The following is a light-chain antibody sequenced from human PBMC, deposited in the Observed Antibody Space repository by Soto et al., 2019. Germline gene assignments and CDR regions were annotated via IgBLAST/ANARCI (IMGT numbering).Light chain of an antibody. CDR2: DAS. CDR1: QTIDNT. V-gene: IGKV3-15*01. CDR3: QQYNTYSSLT. J-gene: IGKJ4*01. Sequence: EIVMTQSPATLSLSPGERATLSCRASQTIDNTLAWYQRKPGQAPRLLIYDASTRATGVPARFSGSGSGTDFTLTISSLQSEDFATYYCQQYNTYSSLTFGGGTKVEIK.